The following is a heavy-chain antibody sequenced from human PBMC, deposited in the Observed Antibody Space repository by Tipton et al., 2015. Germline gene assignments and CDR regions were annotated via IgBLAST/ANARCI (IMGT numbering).Heavy chain of an antibody. CDR3: ARESLLAYYFDY. V-gene: IGHV4-4*07. Sequence: TLSLTCTVSGGFTSNYYWSWIRQPAGKGLEWIGRIYTSGSTNYNPSLKSRVTMSVDTSKNQFSLKLSSVTAADAAVYYCARESLLAYYFDYWGQGTLVTVSS. CDR2: IYTSGST. J-gene: IGHJ4*02. D-gene: IGHD2/OR15-2a*01. CDR1: GGFTSNYY.